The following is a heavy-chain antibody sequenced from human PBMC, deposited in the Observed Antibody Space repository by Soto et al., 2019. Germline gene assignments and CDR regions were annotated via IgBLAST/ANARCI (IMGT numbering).Heavy chain of an antibody. CDR1: GDTFSSYA. CDR3: ARGAGNGSYYFDY. CDR2: IIPIFGTA. V-gene: IGHV1-69*13. Sequence: ASVKVSCKASGDTFSSYAISWVRQAPGQGLEWMGGIIPIFGTANYAQKFQGRVTITADESTSTAYMELSSLRSEDTAVYYGARGAGNGSYYFDYWGQGTLVTVSS. D-gene: IGHD2-8*01. J-gene: IGHJ4*02.